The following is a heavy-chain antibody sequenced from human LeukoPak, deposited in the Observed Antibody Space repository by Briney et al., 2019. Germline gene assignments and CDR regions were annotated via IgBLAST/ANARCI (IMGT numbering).Heavy chain of an antibody. J-gene: IGHJ4*02. V-gene: IGHV3-48*04. CDR1: RFTFSTYR. CDR3: ARLPSRGLADFDY. D-gene: IGHD6-19*01. Sequence: GGSLRLSCATSRFTFSTYRMNWVRQAPGKGLEWLSYISSSSTIYYADSVKGRFTISRDNAKNSLYLQMNSLRAEDTAVYYCARLPSRGLADFDYWGQGTLVTVSS. CDR2: ISSSSTI.